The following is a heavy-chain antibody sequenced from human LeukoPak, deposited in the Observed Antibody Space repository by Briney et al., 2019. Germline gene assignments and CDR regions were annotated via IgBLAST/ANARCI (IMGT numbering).Heavy chain of an antibody. Sequence: GGSLRLSCAASGFTVSNNYMNWVRQAPGKGLEWVSLIYSGGTTKYSDSVKGRFTISRDNSKNTLYLQMNSLRVEDTAMYYCARDPPGIAPSGTGRWGHGTLVTVSS. V-gene: IGHV3-53*01. J-gene: IGHJ4*01. CDR2: IYSGGTT. D-gene: IGHD6-13*01. CDR3: ARDPPGIAPSGTGR. CDR1: GFTVSNNY.